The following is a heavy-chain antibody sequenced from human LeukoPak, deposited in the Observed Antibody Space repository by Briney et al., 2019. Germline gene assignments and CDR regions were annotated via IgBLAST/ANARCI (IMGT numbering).Heavy chain of an antibody. Sequence: XXRQAPGXGXEWVGVIWYDGSNKYYAHSVKGRFTISRDNSKNTLYLQMNSLRAEDTAVYYCAREGNYYDSSGHDAFDIWGQGTMVTVSS. J-gene: IGHJ3*02. V-gene: IGHV3-33*01. CDR2: IWYDGSNK. D-gene: IGHD3-22*01. CDR3: AREGNYYDSSGHDAFDI.